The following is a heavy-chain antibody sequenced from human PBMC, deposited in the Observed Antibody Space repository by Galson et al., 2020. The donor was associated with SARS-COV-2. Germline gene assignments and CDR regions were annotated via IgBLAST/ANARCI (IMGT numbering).Heavy chain of an antibody. CDR3: TTLLGAFES. J-gene: IGHJ4*02. CDR2: VKSKGDGGKV. V-gene: IGHV3-15*07. CDR1: GFNFIYAW. D-gene: IGHD2-15*01. Sequence: GGSLRLSCAASGFNFIYAWMNWVRQAPGKGLAWVGSVKSKGDGGKVDYATPGKGRFSISRDDSKNTLYLQMNSLTGEDTAVYYCTTLLGAFESWGQGALVTVSS.